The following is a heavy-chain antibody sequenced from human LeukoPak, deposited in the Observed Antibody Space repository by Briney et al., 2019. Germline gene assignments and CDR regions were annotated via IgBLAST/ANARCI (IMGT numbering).Heavy chain of an antibody. CDR3: AKDKGREGDY. J-gene: IGHJ4*02. CDR2: ISADGIDK. CDR1: GLTFSSYG. V-gene: IGHV3-30*18. Sequence: GGSLRLSCAASGLTFSSYGMYWVRQAPGKGLEWVAVISADGIDKYYADSVKGRFTISRDNSKNTLYLQMSSLRPEDTAVYYCAKDKGREGDYWGQGNLVTVSS.